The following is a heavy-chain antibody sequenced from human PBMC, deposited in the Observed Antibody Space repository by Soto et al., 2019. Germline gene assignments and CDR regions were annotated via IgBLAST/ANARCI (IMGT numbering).Heavy chain of an antibody. D-gene: IGHD4-17*01. CDR2: IKKEGGGE. CDR1: GFTFSDYW. Sequence: GGSLRLSGSGSGFTFSDYWMNWGRQAPGKGLEWVANIKKEGGGERYVDSVKGRFTISRDNAKNSLFLQMKSLRAEDTAVYYSVREWGRLPPDYWGQGTLVTVSS. J-gene: IGHJ4*02. V-gene: IGHV3-7*03. CDR3: VREWGRLPPDY.